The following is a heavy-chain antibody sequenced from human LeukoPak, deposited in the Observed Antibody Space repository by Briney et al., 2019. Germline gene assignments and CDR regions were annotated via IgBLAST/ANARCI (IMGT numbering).Heavy chain of an antibody. J-gene: IGHJ1*01. Sequence: GGCLRLSCAASGFTFSSYGMHWVRQAPGKGLEWVAVIWYDGSDKYYADSVKGRFTISRDNSKNKLYLQMNSLRVEDSAVFYCARDESTSSRGLNYYFQHWGQGSLVTVSS. D-gene: IGHD6-13*01. V-gene: IGHV3-33*01. CDR2: IWYDGSDK. CDR1: GFTFSSYG. CDR3: ARDESTSSRGLNYYFQH.